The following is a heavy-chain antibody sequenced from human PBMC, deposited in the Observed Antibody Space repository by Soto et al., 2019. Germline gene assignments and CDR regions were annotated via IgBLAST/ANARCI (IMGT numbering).Heavy chain of an antibody. D-gene: IGHD1-1*01. CDR3: ARSGDNYNRLDY. J-gene: IGHJ4*02. CDR1: GFTFSDYY. Sequence: GSRRRACEGAGFTFSDYYISWIRQAPGKGLEWISYSSNSGTFSRYADSVKGRFSISRDNTKNLLYLQMNSLRAEDTAVYYCARSGDNYNRLDYWGQGTPVTVSS. V-gene: IGHV3-11*06. CDR2: SSNSGTFS.